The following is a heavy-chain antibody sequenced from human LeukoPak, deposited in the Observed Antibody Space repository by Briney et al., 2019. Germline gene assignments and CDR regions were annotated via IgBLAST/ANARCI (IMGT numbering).Heavy chain of an antibody. CDR3: AKERPVAGRPLFDY. Sequence: GRSLRLSCAASGFTFSSYAMHWVRQAPGKGLEWVAVISYDGSNKYYADSVKGRFTISRDNSKNTLYLQMNSLRAEDTAVYYCAKERPVAGRPLFDYWGQGTLVTVSS. CDR1: GFTFSSYA. J-gene: IGHJ4*02. CDR2: ISYDGSNK. D-gene: IGHD6-19*01. V-gene: IGHV3-30-3*01.